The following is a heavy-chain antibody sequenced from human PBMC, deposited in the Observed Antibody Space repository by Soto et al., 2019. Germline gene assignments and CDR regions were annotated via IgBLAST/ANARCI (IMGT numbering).Heavy chain of an antibody. D-gene: IGHD2-21*01. CDR3: ARRGVVVPYYYYGMDV. Sequence: GESLKISCKGSGYSFTIYWIGWVLQMPGKGLEWMGIIYPGDSDTRYSPSFQGQVTISADKSISTAYLQWSSLKASDTAMYYCARRGVVVPYYYYGMDVWGQGTTVTVSS. CDR2: IYPGDSDT. V-gene: IGHV5-51*01. J-gene: IGHJ6*02. CDR1: GYSFTIYW.